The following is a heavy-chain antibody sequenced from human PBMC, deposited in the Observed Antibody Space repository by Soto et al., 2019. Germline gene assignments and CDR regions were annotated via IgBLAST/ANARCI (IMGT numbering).Heavy chain of an antibody. V-gene: IGHV3-30*03. CDR1: GFTFSSFA. D-gene: IGHD6-19*01. J-gene: IGHJ4*02. Sequence: QVQLVESGGGVVQPGRSLRLSCATSGFTFSSFAMHWVRQAPGKGLEWVALTSDDGITKYYADSVKGRFTISRDNSKNTLYLEMNSVRVEDTAVYYGYSSGWWGRGTLVTVSP. CDR2: TSDDGITK. CDR3: YSSGW.